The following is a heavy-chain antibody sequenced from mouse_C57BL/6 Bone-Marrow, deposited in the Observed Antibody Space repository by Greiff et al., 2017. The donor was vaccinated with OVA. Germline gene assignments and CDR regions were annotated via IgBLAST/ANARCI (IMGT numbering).Heavy chain of an antibody. V-gene: IGHV5-4*01. J-gene: IGHJ4*01. Sequence: EVQVVESGGGLVKPGGSLKLSCAASGFTFSSYAMSWVRQTPEKRLEWVATISDGGSYTYYPDNVKGRFTISRDNAKNNLYLQMSHLKSEDTAMYYCAGYYYGSSYDYAMDYWGQGTSVTVSS. D-gene: IGHD1-1*01. CDR1: GFTFSSYA. CDR2: ISDGGSYT. CDR3: AGYYYGSSYDYAMDY.